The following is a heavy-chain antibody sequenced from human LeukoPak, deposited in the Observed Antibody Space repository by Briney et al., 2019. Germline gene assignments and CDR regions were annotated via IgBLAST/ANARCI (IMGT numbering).Heavy chain of an antibody. V-gene: IGHV3-53*01. J-gene: IGHJ3*02. CDR2: IYSGGST. CDR3: ARGGSYLSAFDI. D-gene: IGHD1-26*01. CDR1: GFTVSSNY. Sequence: PGGSLKLSCAASGFTVSSNYMSWVRQAPGKGLEWVSIIYSGGSTFYADSVKGRFTISRDNSKNTLYLQMNSLRAEDTAVYYCARGGSYLSAFDIWGQGTMVTVSS.